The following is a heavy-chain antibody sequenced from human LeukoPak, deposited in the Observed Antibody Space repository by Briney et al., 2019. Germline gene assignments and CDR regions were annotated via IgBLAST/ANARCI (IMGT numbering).Heavy chain of an antibody. CDR3: AKDLSRRYSSGWYVN. Sequence: GGSLRLSCAASGFTFDDYAMHWVRQAPGKGLEWVSGISWNSGSIGYADSVEGRFTISRDDAKNSLYLQMNSLRAEDTALYYCAKDLSRRYSSGWYVNWGQGTLVTVSS. D-gene: IGHD6-19*01. V-gene: IGHV3-9*01. CDR1: GFTFDDYA. CDR2: ISWNSGSI. J-gene: IGHJ4*02.